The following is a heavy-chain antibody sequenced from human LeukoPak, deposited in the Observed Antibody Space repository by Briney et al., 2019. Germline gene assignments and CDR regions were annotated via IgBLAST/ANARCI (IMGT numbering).Heavy chain of an antibody. D-gene: IGHD3-22*01. CDR2: IRSKVNGGTT. CDR1: GFTFGDYA. J-gene: IGHJ4*02. CDR3: TRVKYYYDSSGYYPFDY. Sequence: GGSLRLSCAGSGFTFGDYAMSWVRQAPGKGLEWVGFIRSKVNGGTTEYAASVKGRFTISRDDSKSIAYLQMNSLKTEDTAVYYCTRVKYYYDSSGYYPFDYWSQGTLVTVSS. V-gene: IGHV3-49*04.